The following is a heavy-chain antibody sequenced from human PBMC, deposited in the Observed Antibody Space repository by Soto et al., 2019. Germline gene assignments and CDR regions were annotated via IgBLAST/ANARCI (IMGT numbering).Heavy chain of an antibody. CDR2: INPSGGST. J-gene: IGHJ4*02. D-gene: IGHD6-19*01. CDR3: MRDRPAVTGIFDY. CDR1: GYTFTSYY. V-gene: IGHV1-46*01. Sequence: GASVKVSCKASGYTFTSYYMHWVRQAPGQGLEWMGIINPSGGSTSYAQKFQGRVTMTRDTSTSTVYMELNSVTAADTAVYYCMRDRPAVTGIFDYWGQGALVTVSS.